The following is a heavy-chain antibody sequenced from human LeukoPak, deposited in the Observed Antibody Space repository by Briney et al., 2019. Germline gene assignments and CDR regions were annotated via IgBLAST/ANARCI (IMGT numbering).Heavy chain of an antibody. Sequence: GGSLRLSCAASGFTFSSYAMHWVRQAPGKGLEWVAVISYDGSNKYYADSVKGRFTISRDNSKNNVYLQMYSLRAEDTAVYYCARDYSFGGNGPYFDYWGQGTLVTVSS. CDR3: ARDYSFGGNGPYFDY. V-gene: IGHV3-30*04. CDR2: ISYDGSNK. D-gene: IGHD4-23*01. J-gene: IGHJ4*02. CDR1: GFTFSSYA.